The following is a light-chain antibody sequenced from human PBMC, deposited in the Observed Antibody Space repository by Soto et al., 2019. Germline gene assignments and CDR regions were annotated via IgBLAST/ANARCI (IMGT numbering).Light chain of an antibody. CDR2: EAY. CDR3: CPNAVGSTYV. Sequence: QSVLTQPASVSGSPGQSITISCTGTSTDVGSHKLVSWYQQYPGNAPKLIIFEAYKRPSGVSNRFSGSKSGSTASLTISGLQAEDEADYYCCPNAVGSTYVFGPGTKVPV. CDR1: STDVGSHKL. J-gene: IGLJ1*01. V-gene: IGLV2-23*01.